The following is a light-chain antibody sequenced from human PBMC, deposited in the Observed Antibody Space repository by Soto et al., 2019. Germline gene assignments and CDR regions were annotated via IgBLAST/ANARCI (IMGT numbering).Light chain of an antibody. Sequence: EIVLTQSPATLSLSPGERATLSCRASQSVSSYLAWYQQKPGQAPRLLIYDASNRATGIPARFSGSGSGTDFTLTISSLEPEDFAVYYCQPRSNWPPTFGQVTKLDIK. CDR3: QPRSNWPPT. CDR2: DAS. J-gene: IGKJ1*01. CDR1: QSVSSY. V-gene: IGKV3-11*01.